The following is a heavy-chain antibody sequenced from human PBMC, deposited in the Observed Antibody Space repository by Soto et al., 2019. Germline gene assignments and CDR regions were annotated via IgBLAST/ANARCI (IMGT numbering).Heavy chain of an antibody. CDR3: AKDSVAGYGSYWYFNL. CDR1: GFTFSSYA. J-gene: IGHJ2*01. D-gene: IGHD3-10*01. CDR2: ISGSGGST. V-gene: IGHV3-23*01. Sequence: EVQLLESGGGLVQPGGSLRLSCAASGFTFSSYAMSWVRQAPGKGLEWVSAISGSGGSTYYAASVKGRFTISRENSKNPLYLQMKGLRAEDTAVYYCAKDSVAGYGSYWYFNLWGRGTRVTSPQ.